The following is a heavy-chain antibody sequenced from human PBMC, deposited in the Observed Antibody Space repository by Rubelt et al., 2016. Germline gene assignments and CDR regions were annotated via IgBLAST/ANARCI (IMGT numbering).Heavy chain of an antibody. CDR3: ARDPGPRGNDY. V-gene: IGHV1-46*03. J-gene: IGHJ4*02. D-gene: IGHD3-10*01. CDR2: INPSGGST. CDR1: GGTFSSYA. Sequence: QVQLVQSGAEVKKPGSSVKVSCKASGGTFSSYAISWVRQAPGQGLEWMGIINPSGGSTSYAQKFQGTVTMTRDTSTSTVDMELSSLRSEDTAVYYCARDPGPRGNDYWGQGTLVTVSS.